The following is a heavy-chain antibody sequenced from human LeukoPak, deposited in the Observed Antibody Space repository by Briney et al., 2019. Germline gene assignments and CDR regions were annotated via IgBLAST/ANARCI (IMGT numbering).Heavy chain of an antibody. J-gene: IGHJ4*02. V-gene: IGHV1-24*01. Sequence: ASVKVSCKVSGYTLTELSMHWVRQAPGKGLEWMGGFDPEDGETIYAQKFQGRVTMTTDTSTSTAYMELRSLRSDDTAVYYCARARDHDYGDYFFDYWGQGTLVTVSS. D-gene: IGHD4-17*01. CDR3: ARARDHDYGDYFFDY. CDR1: GYTLTELS. CDR2: FDPEDGET.